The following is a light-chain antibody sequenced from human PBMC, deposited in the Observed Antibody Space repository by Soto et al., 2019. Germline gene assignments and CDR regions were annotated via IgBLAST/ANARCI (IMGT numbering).Light chain of an antibody. J-gene: IGLJ2*01. V-gene: IGLV1-51*01. CDR2: DNN. CDR1: SSDIGNNY. CDR3: ATRDGSLTGEV. Sequence: QSVLTQPPSVSAAPGQKVTISCSGSSSDIGNNYVSWYQQLPGTAPKLLIYDNNKRPSGIPDRFSGSKSGTSGTLDITGLQTGDEADYYCATRDGSLTGEVFGGGTQLTVL.